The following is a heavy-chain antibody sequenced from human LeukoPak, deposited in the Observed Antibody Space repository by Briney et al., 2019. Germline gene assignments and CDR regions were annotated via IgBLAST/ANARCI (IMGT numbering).Heavy chain of an antibody. D-gene: IGHD3-22*01. V-gene: IGHV3-21*04. CDR3: ARDHRDSSGTFDF. CDR2: ISSSSRYI. Sequence: GGSLRLSCAASGSTFSNYSMNWVRQAPGKGLEWVSTISSSSRYIFSAGSVKGRFTISRDNAKNSLYLQMNSLRAEDTAVYYCARDHRDSSGTFDFWGQGTLVTVSS. J-gene: IGHJ4*02. CDR1: GSTFSNYS.